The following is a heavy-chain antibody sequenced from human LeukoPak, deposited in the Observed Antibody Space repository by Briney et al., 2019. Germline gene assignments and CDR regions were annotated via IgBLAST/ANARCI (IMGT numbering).Heavy chain of an antibody. CDR3: ARDAGVGTAMVADY. D-gene: IGHD5-18*01. V-gene: IGHV4-30-4*01. CDR2: IYYSGST. Sequence: SETLSLTCTVSGGSISSGDYYWSWIRQPPGKGLEWIGYIYYSGSTYYNPSLKSRVTISVDTSKNQFSLKLSSVTAADTAVYYCARDAGVGTAMVADYWGQGTLVTVSS. J-gene: IGHJ4*02. CDR1: GGSISSGDYY.